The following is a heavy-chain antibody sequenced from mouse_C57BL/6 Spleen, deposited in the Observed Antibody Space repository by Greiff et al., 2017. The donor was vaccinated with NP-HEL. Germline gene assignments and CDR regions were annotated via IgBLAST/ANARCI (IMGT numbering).Heavy chain of an antibody. J-gene: IGHJ1*03. V-gene: IGHV5-16*01. CDR1: GFTFSDYY. CDR2: INYDGSST. Sequence: EVKLMESEGGLVQPGSSMKLSCTASGFTFSDYYMAWVRQVPEKGLEWVANINYDGSSTYYLDSLKSRFIISRDNAKNILYLQMSSLKSEDTATYYCARDKGYDYDDRYFDVWGTGTTVTVSS. D-gene: IGHD2-4*01. CDR3: ARDKGYDYDDRYFDV.